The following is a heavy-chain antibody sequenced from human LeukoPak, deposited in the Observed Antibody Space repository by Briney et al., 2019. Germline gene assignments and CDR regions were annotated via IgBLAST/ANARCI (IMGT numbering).Heavy chain of an antibody. Sequence: GRSLRLSCAASGFNFRIYAMHWGRQAPGTGLEWVTVISDDGNNKYYADSVKGRFAISRDNSRNTFYLQMDSLRAEDTAVYYCARDQDGYDILTGGAFDIWGQGTMVTVSS. D-gene: IGHD3-9*01. CDR3: ARDQDGYDILTGGAFDI. CDR2: ISDDGNNK. V-gene: IGHV3-30*09. CDR1: GFNFRIYA. J-gene: IGHJ3*02.